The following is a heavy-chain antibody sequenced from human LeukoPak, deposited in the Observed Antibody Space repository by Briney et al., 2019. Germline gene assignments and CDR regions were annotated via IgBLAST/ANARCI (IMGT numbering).Heavy chain of an antibody. D-gene: IGHD1-26*01. CDR2: IYYTGST. V-gene: IGHV4-39*07. Sequence: PSETLSLTCTVSGGSISSSSYYWAWIRQPPGKGLEWIGSIYYTGSTYYNPSLKSRVTIPVDTSKNQFSLRLSSVTAADTAVYYCARDYRLTQIQYWGQGTPVTVSS. CDR1: GGSISSSSYY. J-gene: IGHJ1*01. CDR3: ARDYRLTQIQY.